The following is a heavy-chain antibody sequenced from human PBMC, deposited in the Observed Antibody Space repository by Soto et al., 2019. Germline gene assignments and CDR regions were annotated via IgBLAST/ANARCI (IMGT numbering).Heavy chain of an antibody. CDR1: GGSISSSSYY. V-gene: IGHV4-39*07. CDR3: ARGSSYGRWFDY. D-gene: IGHD5-18*01. Sequence: SETLSLTCTVSGGSISSSSYYWGWIRQPPGKGLEWIGEINHSGSTNYNPALKSRVTISVDTSKNQFSLKLSSVTAADTAVYYCARGSSYGRWFDYWGQGTLVTVSS. J-gene: IGHJ4*02. CDR2: INHSGST.